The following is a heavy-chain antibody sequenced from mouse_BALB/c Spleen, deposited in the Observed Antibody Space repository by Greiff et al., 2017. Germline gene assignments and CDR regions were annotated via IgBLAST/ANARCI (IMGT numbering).Heavy chain of an antibody. V-gene: IGHV3-8*02. CDR2: ISYSGST. CDR3: ARSLRHAMDY. J-gene: IGHJ4*01. CDR1: GDSITSGD. D-gene: IGHD2-12*01. Sequence: EVNVVESGPSLVKPSQTLSLTCSVSGDSITSGDWNWVRKFPGNKLEYMGYISYSGSTYYNPSLKSRISITRDTSKNQYYLQLNSVTTEDTATYYCARSLRHAMDYWGQGTSVTVSS.